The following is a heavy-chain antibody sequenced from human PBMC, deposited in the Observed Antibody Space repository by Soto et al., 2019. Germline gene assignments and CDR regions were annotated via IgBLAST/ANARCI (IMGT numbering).Heavy chain of an antibody. Sequence: SGGSLRLSCAASGFTFSTYGMHWVRQAPGKGLEWVAVISYDGNNKYYADSVKGRFTISRDSSENTLYLQMNSLRAEDTAVYYCAKSVYSWNDGFFDYWGQGTLVTVSS. CDR1: GFTFSTYG. D-gene: IGHD1-1*01. V-gene: IGHV3-30*18. CDR2: ISYDGNNK. CDR3: AKSVYSWNDGFFDY. J-gene: IGHJ4*02.